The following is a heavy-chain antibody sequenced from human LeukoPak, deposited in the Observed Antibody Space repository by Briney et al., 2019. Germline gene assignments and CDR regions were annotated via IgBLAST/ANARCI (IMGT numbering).Heavy chain of an antibody. D-gene: IGHD1-26*01. CDR1: GGSINTYDYY. J-gene: IGHJ4*02. CDR2: IYYSGST. Sequence: SETLSLTCTVSGGSINTYDYYWDWIRQPPGKGLEWIGGIYYSGSTYYNPSLKSRVTISVDTSKNQFSLKLSSVTAADTAVYYCARQRKVGASADYWGQGTLVTVSS. CDR3: ARQRKVGASADY. V-gene: IGHV4-39*01.